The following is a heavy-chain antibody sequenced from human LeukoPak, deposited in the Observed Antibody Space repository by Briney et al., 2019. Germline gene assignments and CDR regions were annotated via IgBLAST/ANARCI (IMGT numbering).Heavy chain of an antibody. CDR2: ISYDGSNK. J-gene: IGHJ4*02. Sequence: PGGSLRLSCAASGFTFSSYAMHWVRQAPGKGLEWVAVISYDGSNKYYADSVKGRFTISRDNSKNTLYLQMNSLRAEDTAVYYCARELWYNWNGLFSYWGQGTLVTVSS. CDR3: ARELWYNWNGLFSY. D-gene: IGHD1-20*01. V-gene: IGHV3-30-3*01. CDR1: GFTFSSYA.